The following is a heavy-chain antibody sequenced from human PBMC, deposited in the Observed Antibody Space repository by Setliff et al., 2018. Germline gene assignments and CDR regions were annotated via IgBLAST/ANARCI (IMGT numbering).Heavy chain of an antibody. CDR2: INVGGTNA. CDR1: GFTFSSFA. Sequence: GGSLRLSCAASGFTFSSFAMSWVRQAPGKRLEWVSIINVGGTNAYYRDSVKGRFTISRDNSKSTLYLQMNSLRAEDTAIYYCAKDKDVRVDYFDYWGPGTLVTVSS. D-gene: IGHD3-10*01. J-gene: IGHJ4*02. CDR3: AKDKDVRVDYFDY. V-gene: IGHV3-23*01.